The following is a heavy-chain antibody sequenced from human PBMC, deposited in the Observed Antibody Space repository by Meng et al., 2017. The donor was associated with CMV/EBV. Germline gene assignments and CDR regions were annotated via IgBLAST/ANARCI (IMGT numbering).Heavy chain of an antibody. D-gene: IGHD6-6*01. CDR3: ARALLLYSSSSPGY. J-gene: IGHJ4*02. V-gene: IGHV3-21*01. CDR2: ISSSSSYI. CDR1: GFTFSSYS. Sequence: GGSLRLSCAASGFTFSSYSMNWVRQAPGKWLEWVSSISSSSSYIYYADSVKGRFTISRDNAKNSLYLQMKSLRAEDTAVYYCARALLLYSSSSPGYWGQGTLVTVSA.